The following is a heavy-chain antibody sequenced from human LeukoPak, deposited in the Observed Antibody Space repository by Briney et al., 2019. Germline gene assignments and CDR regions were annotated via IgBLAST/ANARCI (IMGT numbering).Heavy chain of an antibody. CDR3: ARDRFTAMDWYFDL. Sequence: ASVQVSCQASGCTFTSYGISWVRQAPGQGLEWMGWISAYNGNTNYSQKLQGRVTMTTDTSTSTAYMELRSLRSDDTAVYYCARDRFTAMDWYFDLWGRGTLVTVSS. V-gene: IGHV1-18*01. J-gene: IGHJ2*01. D-gene: IGHD5-18*01. CDR2: ISAYNGNT. CDR1: GCTFTSYG.